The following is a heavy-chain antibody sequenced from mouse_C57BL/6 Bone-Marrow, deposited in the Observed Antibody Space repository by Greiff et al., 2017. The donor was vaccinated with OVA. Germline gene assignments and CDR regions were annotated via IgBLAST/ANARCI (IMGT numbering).Heavy chain of an antibody. CDR1: GFTFSSYG. J-gene: IGHJ3*01. Sequence: DVKLVESGGDLVKPGGSLKLSCAASGFTFSSYGMSWVRQTPDKRLEWVATISSGGSYTYYPDSVKGRFTISRDNAKNTLYLQMSSLKSEDTAMYYCASPIYYGNSEFAYWGQGTLVTVSA. V-gene: IGHV5-6*02. D-gene: IGHD2-1*01. CDR3: ASPIYYGNSEFAY. CDR2: ISSGGSYT.